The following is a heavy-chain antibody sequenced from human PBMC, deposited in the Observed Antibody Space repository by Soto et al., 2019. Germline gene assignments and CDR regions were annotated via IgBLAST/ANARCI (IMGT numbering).Heavy chain of an antibody. D-gene: IGHD2-15*01. Sequence: TSETLSLTCTVSGGSISSSSYYWGWIRQPPGKWLEWIGSIYHSGSTYYNPSLNSRVTISVDSSKNQFSLKLSSVTAADTAVYYCASHRYCSGGSCHFYYCYYGMDVWGQGTTVTVSS. CDR3: ASHRYCSGGSCHFYYCYYGMDV. CDR1: GGSISSSSYY. CDR2: IYHSGST. J-gene: IGHJ6*02. V-gene: IGHV4-39*01.